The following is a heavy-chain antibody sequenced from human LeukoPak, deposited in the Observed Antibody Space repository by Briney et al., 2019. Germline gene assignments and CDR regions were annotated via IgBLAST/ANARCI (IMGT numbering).Heavy chain of an antibody. CDR1: GGTFSSYA. Sequence: GASVKVSCKASGGTFSSYAISWVRQATGQGLEWMGWMNPNSGNTGYAQKFQGRVTMTRNTSISTAYMELSSLRSEDTAVYYCARLKTAAGKNEGIDPWGQGTLVTVSS. D-gene: IGHD6-13*01. J-gene: IGHJ5*02. V-gene: IGHV1-8*02. CDR3: ARLKTAAGKNEGIDP. CDR2: MNPNSGNT.